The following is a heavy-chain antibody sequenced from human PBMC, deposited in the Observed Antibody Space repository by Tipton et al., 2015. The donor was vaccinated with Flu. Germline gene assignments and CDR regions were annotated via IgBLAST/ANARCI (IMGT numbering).Heavy chain of an antibody. CDR3: ARTGVVGATNEGVGYLDY. J-gene: IGHJ4*02. V-gene: IGHV4-34*01. Sequence: TLSLTCAVYGGSFSGYYWSWIRQPPGKGLEWVGEINHSGSTNYNPSLKSRVTISVDTSKNQFSLKLSSVTAADTAVYYCARTGVVGATNEGVGYLDYWGQGTLVTVSS. CDR2: INHSGST. D-gene: IGHD1-26*01. CDR1: GGSFSGYY.